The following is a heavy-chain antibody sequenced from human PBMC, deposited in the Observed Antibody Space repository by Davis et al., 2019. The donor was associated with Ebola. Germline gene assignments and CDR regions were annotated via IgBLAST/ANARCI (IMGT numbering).Heavy chain of an antibody. J-gene: IGHJ6*02. V-gene: IGHV4-39*07. CDR3: ARDRGTLYGMDV. CDR2: VNYSGRT. D-gene: IGHD1-1*01. Sequence: GSLRLSCTVSGGSTRAKSYHRGWFRKPPGKGLEWIGAVNYSGRTNYNPSLKSRVTISVDTSKNQFSLKLSSVTAADTAVYYCARDRGTLYGMDVWGQGTTVTVSS. CDR1: GGSTRAKSYH.